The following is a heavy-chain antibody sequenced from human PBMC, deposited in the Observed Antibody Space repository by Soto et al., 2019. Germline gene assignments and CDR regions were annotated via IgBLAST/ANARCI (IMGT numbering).Heavy chain of an antibody. Sequence: GGSLRLSCAASGFTFSSYAMSWVRQAPGKGLEWVSAISGSGGSTYYADSVKGRFTISRDNSKNTLYLQMNSLRAEDTAVYYCANCCEYSGYDLSPRERNYYYGMDVWGQGTTVTVSS. V-gene: IGHV3-23*01. J-gene: IGHJ6*02. CDR2: ISGSGGST. D-gene: IGHD5-12*01. CDR3: ANCCEYSGYDLSPRERNYYYGMDV. CDR1: GFTFSSYA.